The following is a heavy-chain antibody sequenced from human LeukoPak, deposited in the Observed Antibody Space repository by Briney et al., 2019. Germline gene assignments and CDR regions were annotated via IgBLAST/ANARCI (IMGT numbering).Heavy chain of an antibody. CDR1: GGSISSYS. J-gene: IGHJ4*02. V-gene: IGHV4-30-2*01. Sequence: PSETLSLTCTVSGGSISSYSWSWIRQPPGKGLEWIGYIYQNGNTYYNPSLKSQVTISVDRSKNQFSLNLSSVTAADTAVYYCGRGGIAAAASGIDYWGQGTLVAVSS. CDR3: GRGGIAAAASGIDY. CDR2: IYQNGNT. D-gene: IGHD6-13*01.